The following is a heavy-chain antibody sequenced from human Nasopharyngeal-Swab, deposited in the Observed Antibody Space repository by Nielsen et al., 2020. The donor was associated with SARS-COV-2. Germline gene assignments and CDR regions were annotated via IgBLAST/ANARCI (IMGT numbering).Heavy chain of an antibody. D-gene: IGHD6-6*01. CDR2: IYPGDSDT. Sequence: GESLKISRKGSGYSFTSYWIGWVRQMPGKGLEWMGIIYPGDSDTRYSPSFQGQITISADKSISTAYLQWSSLKASDTAMYYCARHQSGGSSSSRWFDPWGQGTLVTVSS. J-gene: IGHJ5*02. V-gene: IGHV5-51*01. CDR1: GYSFTSYW. CDR3: ARHQSGGSSSSRWFDP.